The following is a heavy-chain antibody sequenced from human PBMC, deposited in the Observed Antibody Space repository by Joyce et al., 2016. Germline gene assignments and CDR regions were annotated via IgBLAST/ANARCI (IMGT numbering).Heavy chain of an antibody. J-gene: IGHJ6*03. CDR3: ARLTTGTTGYYHMDV. Sequence: EVQLVQSGAEVKKPGESLKISCQGSTESFASTWIGWWRQMPGKGLEWMGIVYTTDSDTRYSPSFEGHVTVSVDKSISTDYRQWSSLKASDSAMYYCARLTTGTTGYYHMDVWGKGTTVSVSS. CDR2: VYTTDSDT. V-gene: IGHV5-51*01. D-gene: IGHD1-1*01. CDR1: TESFASTW.